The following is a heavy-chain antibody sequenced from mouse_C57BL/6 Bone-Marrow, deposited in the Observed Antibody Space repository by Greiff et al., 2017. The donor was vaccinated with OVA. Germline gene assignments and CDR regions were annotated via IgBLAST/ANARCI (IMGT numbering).Heavy chain of an antibody. CDR1: GFTFSSYA. CDR3: ARDLDYED. D-gene: IGHD2-4*01. J-gene: IGHJ2*01. V-gene: IGHV5-4*01. CDR2: ISAGGSYT. Sequence: EVKLVESGGGLVKPGGSLKLSCAASGFTFSSYAMSWVRQTPEKRLEWVATISAGGSYTYYPDKVKGRFTISRDNAKNNPYLQMSHLKSADTARYYCARDLDYEDWGQGTTLTVSS.